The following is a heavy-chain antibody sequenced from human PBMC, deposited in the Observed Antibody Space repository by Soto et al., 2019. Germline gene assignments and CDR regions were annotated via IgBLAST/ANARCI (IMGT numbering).Heavy chain of an antibody. CDR2: IYWDDDK. CDR3: AHRRGYYGSGSYSGMFWFDP. D-gene: IGHD3-10*01. V-gene: IGHV2-5*02. Sequence: QITLKESGPPLVKPTQTLTLTCTFSGFSLSTSGVAVGWIRQPPGKALEWLALIYWDDDKRYSPSLKSRLTITKDTSKNQVVLTMTNMDPVDTATYYCAHRRGYYGSGSYSGMFWFDPWGQGTLVTVSS. J-gene: IGHJ5*02. CDR1: GFSLSTSGVA.